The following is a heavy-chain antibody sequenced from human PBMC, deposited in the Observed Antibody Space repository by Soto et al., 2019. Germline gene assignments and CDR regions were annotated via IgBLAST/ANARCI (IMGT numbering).Heavy chain of an antibody. CDR2: IYYSGST. CDR1: GGSISSYY. Sequence: NPSETLSLTCTVPGGSISSYYWSWIRQPAGKGLEWIGRIYYSGSTYHNPSLKSRVTISVDTSKNQFSLRLTSVTAADTAVYYCAREPYDYDRSGHFDYWGQGTLVTVSS. J-gene: IGHJ4*02. D-gene: IGHD3-22*01. CDR3: AREPYDYDRSGHFDY. V-gene: IGHV4-4*07.